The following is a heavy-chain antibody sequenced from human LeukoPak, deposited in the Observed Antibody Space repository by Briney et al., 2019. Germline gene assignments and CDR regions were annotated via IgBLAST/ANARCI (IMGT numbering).Heavy chain of an antibody. D-gene: IGHD3-9*01. J-gene: IGHJ6*02. CDR3: ARLPLTGYSRGYYYGMDV. CDR2: IIPIFGTA. V-gene: IGHV1-69*13. Sequence: EASAKVSCKASGGTFSRYAISWVRQAPGQGLEWMGGIIPIFGTANHAQKFQGRVTITADESTSTAYMELSSLRSEDTAVYYCARLPLTGYSRGYYYGMDVWGQGTTVTVSS. CDR1: GGTFSRYA.